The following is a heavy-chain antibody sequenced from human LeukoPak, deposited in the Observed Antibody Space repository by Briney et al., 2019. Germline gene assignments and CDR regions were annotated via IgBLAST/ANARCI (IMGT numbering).Heavy chain of an antibody. V-gene: IGHV3-48*03. CDR1: GFIFSSYE. CDR2: ISSSTGGVI. D-gene: IGHD3-10*01. CDR3: ARDSSTMGRGVFGI. Sequence: WGSLRLSCAASGFIFSSYEMNWVGQAPGKGPEWISYISSSTGGVIYYTDSVKGRFTISRDNTKNSLYLQMNSLRAEDTAVYYCARDSSTMGRGVFGIWGQGTIVPVSS. J-gene: IGHJ3*02.